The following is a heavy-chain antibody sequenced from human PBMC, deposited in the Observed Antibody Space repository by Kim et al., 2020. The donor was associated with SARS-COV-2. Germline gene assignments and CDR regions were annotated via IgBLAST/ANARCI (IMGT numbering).Heavy chain of an antibody. CDR1: GFTFDDYA. J-gene: IGHJ5*02. CDR2: ISLNSFSL. CDR3: SKCVLVVAAPFVP. D-gene: IGHD2-15*01. V-gene: IGHV3-9*01. Sequence: GGSLRLSCAASGFTFDDYAMHWVRQAPGKGLDCFSGISLNSFSLVYSDSFQGRFPFSRHNAKNSLSLHMSSLRADDSSLFYFSKCVLVVAAPFVPWGQ.